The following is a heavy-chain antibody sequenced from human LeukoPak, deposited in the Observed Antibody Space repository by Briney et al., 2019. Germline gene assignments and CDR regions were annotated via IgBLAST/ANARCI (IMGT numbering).Heavy chain of an antibody. V-gene: IGHV4-61*02. CDR3: ARETLQQLVFDY. J-gene: IGHJ4*02. CDR2: IYTSEST. CDR1: GDSISSGSYY. Sequence: PSETLSLTCTVSGDSISSGSYYWSWLRQPAGKGLEWIGRIYTSESTNYNPSLKSRVTISADTSKNQFSLKLSSVTAADTAVYYCARETLQQLVFDYWGQGTLVTVSS. D-gene: IGHD6-13*01.